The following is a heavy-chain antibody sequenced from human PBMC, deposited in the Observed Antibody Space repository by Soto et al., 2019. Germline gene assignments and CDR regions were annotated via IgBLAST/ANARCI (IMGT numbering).Heavy chain of an antibody. J-gene: IGHJ5*02. CDR2: ISSSGSP. CDR3: ARGGGYTASGGNSGFWFDP. Sequence: QVKLQESGPGLVKPSQTLSLTCTVSGDSMSSGGYFWVWIRQHPGKVLEWIGHISSSGSPNSNPSLKSRVSMSVDTSNHQFSLKLTSVTVADTAVYYCARGGGYTASGGNSGFWFDPWGQGTLVTVSS. V-gene: IGHV4-31*03. D-gene: IGHD5-18*01. CDR1: GDSMSSGGYF.